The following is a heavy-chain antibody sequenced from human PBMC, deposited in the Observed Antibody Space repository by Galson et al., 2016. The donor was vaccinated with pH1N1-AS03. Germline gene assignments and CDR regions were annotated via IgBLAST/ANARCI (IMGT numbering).Heavy chain of an antibody. CDR3: ARETIRAGEFDL. Sequence: SETLSLTCSVSGASVSHYASYWGWIRQAPGKGLEWIATVSARGTTYHNPSLDSRLTISLDTSKNHFSLTLNSLSAEDSAVYFCARETIRAGEFDLWGRGTVVTVSS. CDR1: GASVSHYASY. V-gene: IGHV4-39*07. D-gene: IGHD1-26*01. J-gene: IGHJ3*01. CDR2: VSARGTT.